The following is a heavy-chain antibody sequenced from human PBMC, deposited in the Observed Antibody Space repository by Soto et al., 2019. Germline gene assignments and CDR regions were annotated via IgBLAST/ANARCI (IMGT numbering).Heavy chain of an antibody. Sequence: QVQLVESGGGVVQPGRSLRLSCAASGFTFSSYGMHWVRQAPGKGLEWVAVISYDGSNKYYADSVKGRFTISRDNSKNTLYLQMNSLRAEDTAVYYCAKACHYGGNYFDYWGQGTLVTVSS. CDR3: AKACHYGGNYFDY. CDR2: ISYDGSNK. V-gene: IGHV3-30*18. CDR1: GFTFSSYG. J-gene: IGHJ4*02. D-gene: IGHD4-17*01.